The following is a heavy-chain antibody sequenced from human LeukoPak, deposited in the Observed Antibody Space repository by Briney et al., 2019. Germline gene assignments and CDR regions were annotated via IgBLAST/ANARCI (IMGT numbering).Heavy chain of an antibody. D-gene: IGHD2-2*01. J-gene: IGHJ5*02. CDR1: GGSFSGYY. CDR3: ARLRVVVPAVFAQFDP. CDR2: INHSGST. Sequence: PSETLSLTCAVYGGSFSGYYWSWIRQPPGKGLEWIGEINHSGSTNYNPSLKSRVTISVDTSKNQFSLKLSSVTAADTAVYYCARLRVVVPAVFAQFDPWGQGTLVTVSS. V-gene: IGHV4-34*01.